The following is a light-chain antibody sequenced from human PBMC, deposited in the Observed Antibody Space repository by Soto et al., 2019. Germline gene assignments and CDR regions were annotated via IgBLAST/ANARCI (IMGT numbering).Light chain of an antibody. V-gene: IGKV3-20*01. J-gene: IGKJ2*01. Sequence: EIVLTQSPATLSVSPGERATLSCRASQRVSSSYLAWYQHKPGQAPRLLIHGASSRATGIPDRFSGSGSGTDFTLTISRLEPEDCAVYYCQQYGYSRGTFGQGTKLQIK. CDR2: GAS. CDR1: QRVSSSY. CDR3: QQYGYSRGT.